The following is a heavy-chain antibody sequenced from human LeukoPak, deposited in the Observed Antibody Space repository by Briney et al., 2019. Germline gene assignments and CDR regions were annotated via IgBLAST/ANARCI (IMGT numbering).Heavy chain of an antibody. Sequence: GGSLRLSCAASGLTVSSNHMSWARQAPGKGLEWVSVIYSGGSTDYADSVKGRFTISRDNLKNTLYLQMNSLRAEDTAVYYCARGPAGYNWGQGTLVTFSS. CDR2: IYSGGST. V-gene: IGHV3-53*01. J-gene: IGHJ4*02. CDR1: GLTVSSNH. CDR3: ARGPAGYN. D-gene: IGHD1-1*01.